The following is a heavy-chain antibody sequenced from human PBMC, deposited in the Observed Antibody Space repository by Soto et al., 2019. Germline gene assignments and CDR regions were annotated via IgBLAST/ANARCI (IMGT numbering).Heavy chain of an antibody. J-gene: IGHJ3*02. Sequence: EVQLVESGGGLVKPGGSLRLSCAASGFTFSSYSMNWVRQAPGKGLEWVSSISSSSSYIYYADSVKGRFTISRDNAKNSLYLQMNSLRAEDTAVYYCARDNGDIFTGTTFDIWGQGTMVTVSS. V-gene: IGHV3-21*01. D-gene: IGHD3-9*01. CDR1: GFTFSSYS. CDR3: ARDNGDIFTGTTFDI. CDR2: ISSSSSYI.